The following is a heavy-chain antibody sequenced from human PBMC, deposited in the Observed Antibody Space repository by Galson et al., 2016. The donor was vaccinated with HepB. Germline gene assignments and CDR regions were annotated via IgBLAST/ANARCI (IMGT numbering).Heavy chain of an antibody. CDR1: GFRFRDYA. Sequence: SLRLSCAASGFRFRDYALHWVRQAPGKGLEWVARISYDGGNKFYADSVKGRLTISRDNSKDMLYLQMNSLTTDDTALYYCARDKSLGDLSAFDLWGQGTKVAVSS. D-gene: IGHD3-16*01. J-gene: IGHJ3*01. CDR3: ARDKSLGDLSAFDL. V-gene: IGHV3-30-3*01. CDR2: ISYDGGNK.